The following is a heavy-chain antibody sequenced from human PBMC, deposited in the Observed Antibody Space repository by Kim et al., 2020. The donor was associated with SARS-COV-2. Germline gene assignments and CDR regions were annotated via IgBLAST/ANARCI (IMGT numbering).Heavy chain of an antibody. Sequence: ASVKVSCKASGYTFTSYYMHWVRQAPGQGLEWMGIINPSGGSTSYAQKFQGRVTMTRDTSTSTVYMELSSLRSEDTAVYYCAIIEWLRAPYYYYGMDVWGQGTTVTVSS. CDR1: GYTFTSYY. J-gene: IGHJ6*02. D-gene: IGHD5-12*01. V-gene: IGHV1-46*01. CDR2: INPSGGST. CDR3: AIIEWLRAPYYYYGMDV.